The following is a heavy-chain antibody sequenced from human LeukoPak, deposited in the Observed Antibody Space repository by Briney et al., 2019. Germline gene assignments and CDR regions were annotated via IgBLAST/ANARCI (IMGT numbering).Heavy chain of an antibody. Sequence: GGSLRLSCAASGFNFNDYWMHWVRQGPGKGLVWVSRINSDGRSIDYADSVKGRSTISRDNARNSLYLQMNSLRAEDTAVYYCARDTTGDAGGVFDSWGQGTLVTVSS. CDR3: ARDTTGDAGGVFDS. D-gene: IGHD1-1*01. V-gene: IGHV3-74*01. J-gene: IGHJ4*02. CDR1: GFNFNDYW. CDR2: INSDGRSI.